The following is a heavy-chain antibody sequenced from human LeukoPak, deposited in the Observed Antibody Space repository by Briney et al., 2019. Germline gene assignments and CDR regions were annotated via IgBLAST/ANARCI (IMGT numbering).Heavy chain of an antibody. V-gene: IGHV3-48*03. CDR2: ISSSGSTI. J-gene: IGHJ4*02. CDR3: AREGYMATINY. D-gene: IGHD5-24*01. Sequence: PGGSLRLSCAASGFTFSSYEMNWVRQAPGKGLEWVSYISSSGSTIYYADSVKGRFTISRDNAKNSLYLQMNSLRAEDTAAYYCAREGYMATINYWGQGTLVTVSS. CDR1: GFTFSSYE.